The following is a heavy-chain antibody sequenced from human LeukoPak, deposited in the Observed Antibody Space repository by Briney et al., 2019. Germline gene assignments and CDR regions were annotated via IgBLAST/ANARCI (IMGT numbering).Heavy chain of an antibody. CDR2: IWYDGSNK. J-gene: IGHJ4*02. D-gene: IGHD2-15*01. V-gene: IGHV3-33*01. CDR1: GFTFSSYG. Sequence: PGGSLRRSCAASGFTFSSYGMHWVRQAPGKGLEWVAVIWYDGSNKYYADSVKGRFTISRDNSKNTLYLQMNSLRADDTAVYFCARDRCGGGSCHYYFDYWGQGTLVTVSS. CDR3: ARDRCGGGSCHYYFDY.